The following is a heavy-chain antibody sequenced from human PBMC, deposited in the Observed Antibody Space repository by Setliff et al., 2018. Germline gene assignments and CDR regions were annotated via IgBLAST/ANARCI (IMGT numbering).Heavy chain of an antibody. Sequence: GGSLRLSCAASGFTFSNAWMTWVRQAPGKGLEWVGRIKSKADGGTTDYVAPVKGRFTISRDDSKNTLFLQMNNLKIEDTAVYFCAKESGAHYFYYYYMDVWGKGTTVTVSS. CDR1: GFTFSNAW. CDR3: AKESGAHYFYYYYMDV. CDR2: IKSKADGGTT. D-gene: IGHD2-15*01. V-gene: IGHV3-15*01. J-gene: IGHJ6*03.